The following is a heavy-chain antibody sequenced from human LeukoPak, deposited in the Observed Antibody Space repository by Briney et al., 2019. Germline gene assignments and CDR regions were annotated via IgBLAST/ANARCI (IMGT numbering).Heavy chain of an antibody. V-gene: IGHV1-2*02. CDR1: GYSFTSHY. CDR2: INPNSGGT. CDR3: ARFLVGSWLDY. J-gene: IGHJ4*02. D-gene: IGHD6-13*01. Sequence: ASVKVSCKASGYSFTSHYMHWVRQAPGQGLEWMGWINPNSGGTNYAQKFQGRVTMTRDTSISTAYMELSRLRSDDTAVYYCARFLVGSWLDYWGQGTLVTVSS.